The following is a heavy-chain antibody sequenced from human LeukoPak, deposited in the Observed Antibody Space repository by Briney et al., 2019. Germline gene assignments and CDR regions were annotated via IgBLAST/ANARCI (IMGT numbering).Heavy chain of an antibody. D-gene: IGHD4-17*01. CDR3: AREAPLRSRIFDY. CDR1: GGSISSYY. J-gene: IGHJ4*02. V-gene: IGHV4-59*01. Sequence: SETLSLTCTVSGGSISSYYWSWIRQPPGKGLEWIGYIYYSGSTNYNPSLKSRVTISVDTSKNQFSLKLSSVTAADTAVYYCAREAPLRSRIFDYWGQGTLVTVSS. CDR2: IYYSGST.